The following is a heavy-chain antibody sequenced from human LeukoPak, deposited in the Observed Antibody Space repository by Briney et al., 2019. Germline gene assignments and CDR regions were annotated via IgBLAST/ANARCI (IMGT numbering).Heavy chain of an antibody. CDR3: ARELAAASYYYMDV. V-gene: IGHV1-69*13. CDR2: IIPIFGTA. D-gene: IGHD6-13*01. J-gene: IGHJ6*03. Sequence: SVKVSCKASGGTFSSYAISWVRQAPGQGLEWTGGIIPIFGTANYAQKFQGRVTITADESTSTAYMELSSLRSEDTAVYYCARELAAASYYYMDVWGKGTTVTVSS. CDR1: GGTFSSYA.